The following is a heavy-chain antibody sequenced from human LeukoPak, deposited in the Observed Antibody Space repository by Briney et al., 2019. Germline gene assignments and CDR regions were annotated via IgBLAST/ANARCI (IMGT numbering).Heavy chain of an antibody. J-gene: IGHJ3*01. CDR1: GFTVSSTY. Sequence: GGSLRLSCAASGFTVSSTYMSWVRQAPGKGLQWVSIIYRGGGTYYSDSVKGRFTASGDNSKNTLYLQMNSLRAEDTAVYYCAKGFTGRNYAEWAFDFWGQGTMVAVSS. CDR2: IYRGGGT. D-gene: IGHD1-7*01. V-gene: IGHV3-66*01. CDR3: AKGFTGRNYAEWAFDF.